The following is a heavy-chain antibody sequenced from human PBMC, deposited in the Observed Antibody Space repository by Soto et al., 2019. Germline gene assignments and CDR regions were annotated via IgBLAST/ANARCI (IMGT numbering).Heavy chain of an antibody. J-gene: IGHJ4*02. CDR2: ISDGGHNT. CDR1: GFTFASYT. V-gene: IGHV3-23*01. CDR3: VREYYGSGVI. D-gene: IGHD3-10*01. Sequence: EAQLLESGGGIVEPGGSLRLSCAASGFTFASYTMSWVRQAPGKGLQWVSYISDGGHNTYYADSVKGRFTTSRDDLEGTLYLQMNSLRAEDTAIYYCVREYYGSGVIWGQGTLVTVSS.